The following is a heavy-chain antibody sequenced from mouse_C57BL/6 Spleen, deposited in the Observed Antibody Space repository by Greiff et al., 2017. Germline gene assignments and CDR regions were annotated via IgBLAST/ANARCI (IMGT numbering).Heavy chain of an antibody. V-gene: IGHV14-2*01. J-gene: IGHJ3*01. CDR2: IDPEDGET. CDR1: GFNIKDYY. CDR3: ARADYDGGPFAY. D-gene: IGHD2-4*01. Sequence: VHVKQSGAELVKPGASVKLSCTASGFNIKDYYMHWVKQRPEQGLEWIGRIDPEDGETKYAPKFQGKATITADSSSNTAYLQHSSLTSEDTAVYYCARADYDGGPFAYWGQGTLVTVSA.